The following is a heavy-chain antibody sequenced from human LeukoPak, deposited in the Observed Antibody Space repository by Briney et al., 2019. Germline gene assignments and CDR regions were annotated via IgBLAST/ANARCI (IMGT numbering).Heavy chain of an antibody. D-gene: IGHD5-18*01. CDR3: ARDLFGNSYGDGDY. CDR2: ISSSSSYI. Sequence: PGGSLRLSCAASGFTFSSYSMNWVRQAPGKGLEWVSSISSSSSYIYYADSVKGRFTISRDNAKNSLYLQMNSLRAEDTAVYYCARDLFGNSYGDGDYWGQGTLVTVSS. V-gene: IGHV3-21*01. CDR1: GFTFSSYS. J-gene: IGHJ4*02.